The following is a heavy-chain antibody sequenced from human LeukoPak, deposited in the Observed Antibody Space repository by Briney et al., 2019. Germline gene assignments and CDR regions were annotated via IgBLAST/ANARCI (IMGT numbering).Heavy chain of an antibody. V-gene: IGHV4-61*05. CDR1: GGSIDSGDYY. CDR3: ARHSGGNWAPFDY. CDR2: IYTSGST. Sequence: SETLSLTCTVSGGSIDSGDYYWGWIRQPPGKGLEWIGYIYTSGSTNYNPSLKSRVTISVDTSKNQFSLKLSSVTAADTAVYYCARHSGGNWAPFDYWGQGTLVTVSS. J-gene: IGHJ4*02. D-gene: IGHD7-27*01.